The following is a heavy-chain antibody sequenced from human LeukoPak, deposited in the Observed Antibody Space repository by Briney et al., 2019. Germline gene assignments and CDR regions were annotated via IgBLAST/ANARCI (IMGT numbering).Heavy chain of an antibody. J-gene: IGHJ6*02. V-gene: IGHV3-74*01. CDR3: ARGLAVAGNCMDV. Sequence: PGGSLRLSCVASGFXLRNYWIHWVRQAPGKGLVWVSRINSDGTMTNYADSVKGRFTISRDNAKNTLHLQMNSLRAEDTAVYYCARGLAVAGNCMDVWGQGTTVTVSS. D-gene: IGHD6-19*01. CDR1: GFXLRNYW. CDR2: INSDGTMT.